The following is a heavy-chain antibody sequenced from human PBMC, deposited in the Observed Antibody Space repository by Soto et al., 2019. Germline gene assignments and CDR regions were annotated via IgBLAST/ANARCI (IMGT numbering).Heavy chain of an antibody. D-gene: IGHD2-2*03. V-gene: IGHV3-23*01. CDR2: ISGSGGST. J-gene: IGHJ3*02. Sequence: VGSLRLSCAASGFTFSSYAMSWVRQAPGKGLEWVSAISGSGGSTYYADSVKGRFTISRDNSKNTLYLQMNSLRAEDTAVYYCAKLTLGYCSSTSCPGAFDIWGQGTMVTV. CDR1: GFTFSSYA. CDR3: AKLTLGYCSSTSCPGAFDI.